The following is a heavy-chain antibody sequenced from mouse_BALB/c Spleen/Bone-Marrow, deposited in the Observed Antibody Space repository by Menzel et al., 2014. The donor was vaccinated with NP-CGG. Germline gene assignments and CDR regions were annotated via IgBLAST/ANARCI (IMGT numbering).Heavy chain of an antibody. V-gene: IGHV1S130*01. J-gene: IGHJ2*01. CDR3: ARWGFDY. Sequence: QVHVKQSGSVLVRPGASVKLSCKASGYTFTSSWMHWAKQRPGQGLEWIGEIHPNSGNTNYNGKFKGKATLTVDTSSSTAYVDLSSLTSEDSAVYYCARWGFDYWGQGTTLTVSS. CDR2: IHPNSGNT. CDR1: GYTFTSSW.